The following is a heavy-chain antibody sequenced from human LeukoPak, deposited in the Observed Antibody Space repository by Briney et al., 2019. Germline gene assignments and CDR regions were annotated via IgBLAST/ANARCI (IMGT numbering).Heavy chain of an antibody. CDR3: ARESGYYYYMDV. D-gene: IGHD3-10*01. V-gene: IGHV4-34*01. CDR1: GGSFSGYY. Sequence: SETLSLTCAVYGGSFSGYYWSWIRQPPGKGLEWIGEINHSGSTNYNPSLKSRVTISIDTSKNQFSLKLSSVTAADTAVYYCARESGYYYYMDVWGKGTTVTVSS. J-gene: IGHJ6*03. CDR2: INHSGST.